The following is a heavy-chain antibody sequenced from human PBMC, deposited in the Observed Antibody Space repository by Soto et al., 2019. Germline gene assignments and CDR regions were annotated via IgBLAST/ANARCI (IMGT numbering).Heavy chain of an antibody. CDR1: GFTFSSYG. CDR3: ATLIVVVPAATAEQDAFDI. CDR2: IWYDGSNK. D-gene: IGHD2-2*01. V-gene: IGHV3-33*01. J-gene: IGHJ3*02. Sequence: PRGSLRLSCAASGFTFSSYGMHWVRQAPGKGLEWVAVIWYDGSNKYYADSVKGRFTISRDNSKNTLYLQMNSLRAEDTAVYYCATLIVVVPAATAEQDAFDIWGQGTMVTVSS.